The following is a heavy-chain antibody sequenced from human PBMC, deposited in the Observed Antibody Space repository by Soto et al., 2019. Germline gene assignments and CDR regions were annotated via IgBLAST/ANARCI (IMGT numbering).Heavy chain of an antibody. J-gene: IGHJ4*02. V-gene: IGHV3-30*18. D-gene: IGHD2-2*01. CDR3: AKDLVGGSNRYQLDY. CDR1: RFTFSDYG. Sequence: PGGSLRLSCAASRFTFSDYGMHWVRQAPGKGLEWVAGISHGATRKSYSDSVKGRFIISRDNSKKMLYLQLNSLRREDTAVYYCAKDLVGGSNRYQLDYWGRGTLVTVSS. CDR2: ISHGATRK.